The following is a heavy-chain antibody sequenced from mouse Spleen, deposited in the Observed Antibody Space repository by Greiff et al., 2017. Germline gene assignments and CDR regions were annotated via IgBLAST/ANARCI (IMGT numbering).Heavy chain of an antibody. D-gene: IGHD1-1*01. CDR1: GYAFSNYW. CDR2: IYPGGGDT. CDR3: ARDYYGSRFTY. Sequence: VQLQQSGAELVKPGASVKISCKASGYAFSNYWMNWVKQRPGKGLEWIGQIYPGGGDTNYNGTFKGKATLTADKSSSTAYMQLSSLTSEDSAVYFCARDYYGSRFTYWGQGTLVTVSA. V-gene: IGHV1-80*01. J-gene: IGHJ3*01.